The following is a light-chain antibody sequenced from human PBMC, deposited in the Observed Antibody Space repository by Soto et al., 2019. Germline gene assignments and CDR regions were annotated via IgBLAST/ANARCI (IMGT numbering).Light chain of an antibody. J-gene: IGKJ4*01. V-gene: IGKV1-5*03. CDR1: QSISSW. Sequence: DIQMTQSASTLSASVGDRVTITCRASQSISSWLAWYQQIPGKPPKLLIYSASNLESGVPSKFSGRGSGTEFTLTISSLQPDDFATYYCQEYNSYSGLTFGGGTKVEIK. CDR2: SAS. CDR3: QEYNSYSGLT.